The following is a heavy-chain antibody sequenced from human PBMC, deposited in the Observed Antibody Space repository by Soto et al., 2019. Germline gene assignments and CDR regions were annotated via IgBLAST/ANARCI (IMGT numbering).Heavy chain of an antibody. V-gene: IGHV3-21*01. J-gene: IGHJ3*02. Sequence: EVQLVESGGGLVKPGGSLRLSCAASGFTFSSYSMNWVRQAPGKGLEWVSSISSSSSYIYYADSVQGRFTISRDNAKNSLYLQMHRLIAEDKAVYSCAREGPHCSIAAGAGCAFDIWGQGTMVTVSS. CDR3: AREGPHCSIAAGAGCAFDI. D-gene: IGHD6-6*01. CDR2: ISSSSSYI. CDR1: GFTFSSYS.